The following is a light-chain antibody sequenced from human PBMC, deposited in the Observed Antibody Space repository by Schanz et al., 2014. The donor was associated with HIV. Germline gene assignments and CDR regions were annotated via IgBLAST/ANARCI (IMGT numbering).Light chain of an antibody. CDR3: SSLAADNTLV. Sequence: QSALTQPASVSGSPGQSITVSCTGTNNDIGSYTYVAWYQLHPGRAPKLIIFEVKRRPSGVPNRFSGSKSGNTASLTVSGLLAEDEGDYYCSSLAADNTLVFGGGTKLTVL. CDR1: NNDIGSYTY. V-gene: IGLV2-8*01. J-gene: IGLJ2*01. CDR2: EVK.